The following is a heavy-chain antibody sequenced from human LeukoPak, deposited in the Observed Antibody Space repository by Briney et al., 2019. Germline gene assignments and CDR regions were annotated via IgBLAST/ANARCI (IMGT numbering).Heavy chain of an antibody. J-gene: IGHJ4*02. Sequence: GGSLRLSCAASGFTFSSYWMHWVRQAPGKGLVWVSRINSDGSSTSYADSVKGRFTISRDNSKNTVYLQMNSLRTEDTALYYCAKDSGGGDCYFDYWGQGTLVTVSS. CDR2: INSDGSST. CDR3: AKDSGGGDCYFDY. D-gene: IGHD2-21*02. V-gene: IGHV3-74*01. CDR1: GFTFSSYW.